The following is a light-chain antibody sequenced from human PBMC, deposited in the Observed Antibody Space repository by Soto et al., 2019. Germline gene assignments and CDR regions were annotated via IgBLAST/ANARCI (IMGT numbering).Light chain of an antibody. CDR3: SSYTSSSTYV. Sequence: QSALTQPASVSGSPGQSITISCTGTINDVGGYNYVSWYQQHPGKAPKLMIYEVSNRPSGVSNRFSGSKSGNTASLTISGLQAEDEADYYCSSYTSSSTYVFGTGTKLTVL. V-gene: IGLV2-14*01. CDR2: EVS. CDR1: INDVGGYNY. J-gene: IGLJ1*01.